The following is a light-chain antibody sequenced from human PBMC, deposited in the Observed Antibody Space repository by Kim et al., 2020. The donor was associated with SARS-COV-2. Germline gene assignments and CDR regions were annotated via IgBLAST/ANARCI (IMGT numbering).Light chain of an antibody. CDR1: TGAVTSSHF. V-gene: IGLV7-46*01. CDR2: DTS. Sequence: PGGTVTLTCGSSTGAVTSSHFPNWFQQKPGQAPRTVVYDTSSRHSWAPARFSGSLLGGKAALTLSGAQPEDEAEYYCLLSYNGIRVFGGGTKLTVL. CDR3: LLSYNGIRV. J-gene: IGLJ2*01.